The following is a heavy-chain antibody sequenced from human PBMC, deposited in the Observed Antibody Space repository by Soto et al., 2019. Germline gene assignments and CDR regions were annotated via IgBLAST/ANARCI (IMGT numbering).Heavy chain of an antibody. CDR1: GGTFSSYA. Sequence: SVKVSCKASGGTFSSYAISWVRQAPGQGLEWMGGIIPIFGTANYAQKFQGRVTITADESTSTAYMELSSLRSEDTAVYYCARDFWYPACDIVVVPAAMCYYGMDVWGQGTTVTVS. D-gene: IGHD2-2*01. CDR3: ARDFWYPACDIVVVPAAMCYYGMDV. J-gene: IGHJ6*02. V-gene: IGHV1-69*13. CDR2: IIPIFGTA.